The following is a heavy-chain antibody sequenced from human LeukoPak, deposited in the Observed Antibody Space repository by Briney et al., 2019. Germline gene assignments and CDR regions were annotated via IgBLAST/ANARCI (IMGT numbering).Heavy chain of an antibody. Sequence: SQTLSLTCAISGDSVSSKSAAWNWIRQSPSRGLEWLGRTYYRSKWYDDYAVSVKSRITINADTSKNQFSLRLSSVTAADTAVYYCAREDPLVAARGLDYWGQGTLVTVSS. D-gene: IGHD2-15*01. CDR2: TYYRSKWYD. CDR1: GDSVSSKSAA. J-gene: IGHJ4*02. CDR3: AREDPLVAARGLDY. V-gene: IGHV6-1*01.